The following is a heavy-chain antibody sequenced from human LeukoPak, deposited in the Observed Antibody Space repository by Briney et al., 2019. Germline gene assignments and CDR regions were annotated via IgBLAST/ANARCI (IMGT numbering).Heavy chain of an antibody. CDR1: GGTFSSYA. V-gene: IGHV1-69*13. D-gene: IGHD5-18*01. CDR3: ARRDTAMDDGDY. J-gene: IGHJ4*02. Sequence: SVKVSCKASGGTFSSYAISWVRQAPGQELEWMGGIIPIFGTANYAQKFQGRVTITADESTSTAYMELSSLRSEDTAVYYCARRDTAMDDGDYWGQGTLVTVSS. CDR2: IIPIFGTA.